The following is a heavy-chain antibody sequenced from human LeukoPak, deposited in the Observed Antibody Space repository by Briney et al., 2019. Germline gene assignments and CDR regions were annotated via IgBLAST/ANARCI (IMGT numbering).Heavy chain of an antibody. J-gene: IGHJ4*02. V-gene: IGHV3-30*02. CDR3: AKDATRAVDY. Sequence: GGSLRLSCAASGFTFSSYGMHWVRQAPGKGLEWVAFIRYDGSNKYYADSVKGRFTISRDNSKNTLYLQMNSLRAEDTAVCYCAKDATRAVDYWGQGTLVTVSS. CDR1: GFTFSSYG. CDR2: IRYDGSNK.